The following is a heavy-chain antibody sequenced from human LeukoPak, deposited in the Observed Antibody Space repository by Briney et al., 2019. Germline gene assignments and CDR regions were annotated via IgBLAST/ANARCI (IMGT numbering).Heavy chain of an antibody. J-gene: IGHJ4*02. CDR3: ARQSVTTAQFDY. Sequence: SETLSLTCTVSGGSISSYYWSWIRQPAGKGLEWIGRIYTSGSTNYNPSLKSRVTISVDTSKNQFSLKLSSVTAADTAVYYCARQSVTTAQFDYWGQGTLVTVSS. CDR2: IYTSGST. V-gene: IGHV4-4*07. D-gene: IGHD4-17*01. CDR1: GGSISSYY.